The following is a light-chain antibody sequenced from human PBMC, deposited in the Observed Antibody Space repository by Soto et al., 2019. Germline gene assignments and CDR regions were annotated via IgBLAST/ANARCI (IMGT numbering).Light chain of an antibody. CDR3: QQYNDWLYS. J-gene: IGKJ2*03. V-gene: IGKV3-15*01. Sequence: EIVMTQSPANMSVSPGERVAVSCRASRPVRSNLAWYQQKPGQPPRLLIYASSTRATGIPARFSGSGSGTEFTLTVTSLQSAIIAVYYCQQYNDWLYSLGQGTKVDI. CDR1: RPVRSN. CDR2: ASS.